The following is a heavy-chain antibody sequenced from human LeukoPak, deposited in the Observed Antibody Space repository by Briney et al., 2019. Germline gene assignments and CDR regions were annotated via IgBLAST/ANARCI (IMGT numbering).Heavy chain of an antibody. CDR1: GGSISSYY. CDR3: ASRSYEDYYYGMDV. Sequence: SETLSLTCTVSGGSISSYYWSWIRQPPGKGLEWIGYIYTSGSTNYNPSLKSRVTISVDTSKNQFSLKLSSVTAADTAVYYCASRSYEDYYYGMDVWGQGTTVTVSS. J-gene: IGHJ6*02. D-gene: IGHD3-16*01. V-gene: IGHV4-4*09. CDR2: IYTSGST.